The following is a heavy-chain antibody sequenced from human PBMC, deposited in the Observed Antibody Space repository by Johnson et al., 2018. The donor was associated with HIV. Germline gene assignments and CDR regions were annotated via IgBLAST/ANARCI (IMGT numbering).Heavy chain of an antibody. CDR2: IWYDGSNK. CDR1: GFTFSSYG. J-gene: IGHJ3*01. Sequence: VQLVESGGGVVQPGGSLRLSCAASGFTFSSYGMHWVRQAPGKGLEWVAVIWYDGSNKYYADSVKGRFTISRDNSKNTLFLEMNSLRAEDTAVYYCAKARDATRQTDALDVWGQGTMVTVSS. CDR3: AKARDATRQTDALDV. V-gene: IGHV3-33*06.